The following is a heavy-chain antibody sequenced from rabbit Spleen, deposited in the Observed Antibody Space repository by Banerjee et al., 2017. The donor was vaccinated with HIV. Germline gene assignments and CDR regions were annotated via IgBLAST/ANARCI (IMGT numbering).Heavy chain of an antibody. CDR2: IDVAKSGDT. J-gene: IGHJ4*01. V-gene: IGHV1S40*01. CDR3: TRDAAGREDFNL. Sequence: QSLEESGGDLVKPGASLTLTCKASGLDLSSRYWICWVRQAPGKGLEWIACIDVAKSGDTYYTNWAKGRFTISKNSSTTVALQVPSLTAADTATYFCTRDAAGREDFNLWGQGTLVTVS. CDR1: GLDLSSRYW. D-gene: IGHD4-2*01.